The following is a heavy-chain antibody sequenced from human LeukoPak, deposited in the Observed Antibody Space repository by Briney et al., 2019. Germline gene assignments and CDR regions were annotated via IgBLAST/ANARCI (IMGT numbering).Heavy chain of an antibody. CDR3: AGLVGRYSSGLYYYYFDY. Sequence: SETLSLTCTVSGDSINSLDLWSWVRQPPGKGLEWIGEMYLSGTTHSSPSVKSRVTISIDKSKSQFFLNLSSVTAADTAVYYCAGLVGRYSSGLYYYYFDYWGQGTLVTVSS. CDR1: GDSINSLDL. V-gene: IGHV4-4*02. J-gene: IGHJ4*02. CDR2: MYLSGTT. D-gene: IGHD3-22*01.